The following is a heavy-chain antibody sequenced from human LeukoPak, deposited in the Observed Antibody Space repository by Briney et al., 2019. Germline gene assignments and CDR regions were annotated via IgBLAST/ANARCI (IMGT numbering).Heavy chain of an antibody. J-gene: IGHJ3*02. V-gene: IGHV1-24*01. CDR3: ATAAYSSGWYVAFDI. CDR2: FDPEDGET. Sequence: ASVKVSCKVSGYTLTELSMHWVRQAPGKGLEWMGGFDPEDGETIYAQKFQGRVTMTEDISTDTAYMELSSLRSEDTAVYYCATAAYSSGWYVAFDIWGQGTMVTVSS. CDR1: GYTLTELS. D-gene: IGHD6-19*01.